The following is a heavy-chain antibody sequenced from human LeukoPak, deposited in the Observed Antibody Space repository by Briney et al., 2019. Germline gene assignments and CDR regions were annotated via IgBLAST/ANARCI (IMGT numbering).Heavy chain of an antibody. CDR2: ISGSGGST. V-gene: IGHV3-23*01. CDR3: AKDGVPNYYGSGSYLDY. J-gene: IGHJ4*02. D-gene: IGHD3-10*01. Sequence: GGSLRLSCAASGFTFSSYAMSWVRQAPGKGLEWVSAISGSGGSTYYADSVKGRFTISRDNSKNTLYLQMNSLRAEDTAVYYCAKDGVPNYYGSGSYLDYWGREPWSPSPQ. CDR1: GFTFSSYA.